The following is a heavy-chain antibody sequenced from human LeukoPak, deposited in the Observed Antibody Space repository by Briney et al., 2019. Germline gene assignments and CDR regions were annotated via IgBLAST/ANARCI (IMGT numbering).Heavy chain of an antibody. CDR3: ASPQYYFDY. CDR1: GFTFSNYA. D-gene: IGHD5-24*01. Sequence: PGGSLRLSCAASGFTFSNYAMSWVRQAPGKGLEWVSSISGSGGSTYYADSVKGRFTISRDNAKNSLYLQMNSLRAEDTAVYYCASPQYYFDYWGQGTLVTVSS. CDR2: ISGSGGST. J-gene: IGHJ4*02. V-gene: IGHV3-23*01.